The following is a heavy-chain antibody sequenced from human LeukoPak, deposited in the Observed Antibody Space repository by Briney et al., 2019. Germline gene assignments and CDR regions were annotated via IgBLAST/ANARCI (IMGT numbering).Heavy chain of an antibody. CDR1: GFTFNNYI. CDR2: IYSGGST. CDR3: ARGPDYGDLYFDY. V-gene: IGHV3-66*01. D-gene: IGHD4-17*01. J-gene: IGHJ4*02. Sequence: GGSLRLSCAAPGFTFNNYIMNWVRQAPGKGLEWVSVIYSGGSTYYADSVKGRFTISRDNSKNTLYLQMNSLRAEDTAVYYCARGPDYGDLYFDYWGQGTLVTASS.